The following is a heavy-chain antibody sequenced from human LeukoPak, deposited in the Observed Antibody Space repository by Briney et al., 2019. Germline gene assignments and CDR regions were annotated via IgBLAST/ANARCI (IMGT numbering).Heavy chain of an antibody. J-gene: IGHJ3*02. CDR3: ARGVKYCSSTSCYRAFDI. D-gene: IGHD2-2*01. CDR2: IIPIFGTA. Sequence: SVKVSCKASGGTFSSYAISWVRQAPGQGLEWMGGIIPIFGTANYAQKFQGRVTITTDESTSTAYMELSSLRSEDTAVYYCARGVKYCSSTSCYRAFDIWGQGTMVTVSS. V-gene: IGHV1-69*05. CDR1: GGTFSSYA.